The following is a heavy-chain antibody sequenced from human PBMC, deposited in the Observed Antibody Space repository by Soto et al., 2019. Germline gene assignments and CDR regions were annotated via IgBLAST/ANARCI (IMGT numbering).Heavy chain of an antibody. V-gene: IGHV3-21*01. CDR2: ISSSSSYI. CDR3: AIGFWSGYYAPDDY. CDR1: GFTFSSYS. J-gene: IGHJ4*02. D-gene: IGHD3-3*01. Sequence: GGSLRLSCAASGFTFSSYSMNWVRQAPGKGLEWVSSISSSSSYIYYADSVKGRFTISRDNAKNSLYLQMNSLRAEDTAVYYCAIGFWSGYYAPDDYWGQATRVTVAS.